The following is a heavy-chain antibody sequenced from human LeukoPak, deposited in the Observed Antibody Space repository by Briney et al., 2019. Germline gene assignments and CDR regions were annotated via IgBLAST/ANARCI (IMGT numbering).Heavy chain of an antibody. D-gene: IGHD3-3*01. J-gene: IGHJ4*02. V-gene: IGHV4-59*08. CDR3: ARTLYSRGFYTVDY. CDR2: IYYSGST. Sequence: SDSLCLTCIVSCGSSSTSYRSWKRQPQGKGLKRKRYIYYSGSTTYNPSLKSRVTISGDTSKNQCSLKLSSVTAADTAVYYCARTLYSRGFYTVDYWGQGTLVTVSS. CDR1: CGSSSTSY.